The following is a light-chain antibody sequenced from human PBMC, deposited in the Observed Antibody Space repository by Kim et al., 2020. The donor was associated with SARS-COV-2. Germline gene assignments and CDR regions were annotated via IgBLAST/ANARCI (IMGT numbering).Light chain of an antibody. CDR1: QCVSSN. J-gene: IGKJ4*01. CDR3: QQYNNWPFT. Sequence: VSPGERATLSCRASQCVSSNLAWYQQKPGQAPRLLIYGASTRATGIPARFSGSGSGTEFTLTISSLQSEDFAVYYCQQYNNWPFTFGGGTKVDIK. CDR2: GAS. V-gene: IGKV3-15*01.